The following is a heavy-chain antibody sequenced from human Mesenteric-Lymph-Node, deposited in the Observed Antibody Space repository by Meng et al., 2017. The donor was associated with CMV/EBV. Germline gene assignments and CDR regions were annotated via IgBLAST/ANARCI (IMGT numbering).Heavy chain of an antibody. Sequence: SETLSLTCTVSGVSIGSTTYYWGWIRQSPVRGLEWIGSIDYSGNTYSNPSVKSRAVISMDTSKNQLSLRLTSVTAADTAVYYCARAPPKNTVFGVVPEVYYFDYWGQGTLVTVSS. CDR1: GVSIGSTTYY. CDR3: ARAPPKNTVFGVVPEVYYFDY. J-gene: IGHJ4*02. D-gene: IGHD3-3*01. CDR2: IDYSGNT. V-gene: IGHV4-39*07.